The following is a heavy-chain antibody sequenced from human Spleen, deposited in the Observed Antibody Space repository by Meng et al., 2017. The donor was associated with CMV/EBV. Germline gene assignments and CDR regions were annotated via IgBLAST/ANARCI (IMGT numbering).Heavy chain of an antibody. CDR3: AKFSATGAYYYGIDV. CDR1: GGSINNYY. CDR2: IYYSGYT. Sequence: SETLSLTCTVSGGSINNYYWSWIRQPPGKGLEWIGCIYYSGYTNYNPSLKSRVTISVDSSKRQFSLRLSSVTAADTAIYYCAKFSATGAYYYGIDVWGQGTTVTVSS. D-gene: IGHD1-1*01. J-gene: IGHJ6*02. V-gene: IGHV4-59*01.